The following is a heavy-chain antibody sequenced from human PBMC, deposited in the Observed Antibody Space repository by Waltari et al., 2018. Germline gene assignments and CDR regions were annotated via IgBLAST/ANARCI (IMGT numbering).Heavy chain of an antibody. J-gene: IGHJ4*02. V-gene: IGHV4-39*02. CDR3: ARSFGGSGSYKFDY. Sequence: QLQLKESGPRLVKSSETLSLTCPISGGSISPINHYWAWIRQTPGKGPEWIGSVSYNGNAYYNPSLESRVTMSVDRSKNHFSLDLESVTTPDTSIYFCARSFGGSGSYKFDYWGQGILVTVSS. CDR2: VSYNGNA. D-gene: IGHD3-10*01. CDR1: GGSISPINHY.